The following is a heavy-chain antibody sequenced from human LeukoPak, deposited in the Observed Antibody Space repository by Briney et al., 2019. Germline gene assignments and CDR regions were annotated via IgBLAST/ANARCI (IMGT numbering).Heavy chain of an antibody. CDR1: GFTVSSYY. D-gene: IGHD1-26*01. CDR2: IYTGGAT. CDR3: ARDLRIVGATTAFDI. J-gene: IGHJ3*02. Sequence: GGSLRLSCAASGFTVSSYYMSWVRQAPGKGLEWVSIIYTGGATSYADSVRGRFTISRDKTKNTLYLQMNSLRAEDTAVYYCARDLRIVGATTAFDIWGQGTMVTVSS. V-gene: IGHV3-66*01.